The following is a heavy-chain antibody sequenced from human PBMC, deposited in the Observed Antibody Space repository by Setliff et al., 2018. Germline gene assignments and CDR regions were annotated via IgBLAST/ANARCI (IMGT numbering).Heavy chain of an antibody. D-gene: IGHD6-13*01. V-gene: IGHV4-34*01. CDR3: AGGAFGSRWYVRPWFDP. Sequence: SETLSLTCAVYGDSFSGYFWTWVRQPPGKGLEWIGDIDQSGSTNYNPSLKSRLTISVDTSKNQFSLSLSSVTAADTAVYYCAGGAFGSRWYVRPWFDPWGQGTLVTVSS. CDR2: IDQSGST. CDR1: GDSFSGYF. J-gene: IGHJ5*02.